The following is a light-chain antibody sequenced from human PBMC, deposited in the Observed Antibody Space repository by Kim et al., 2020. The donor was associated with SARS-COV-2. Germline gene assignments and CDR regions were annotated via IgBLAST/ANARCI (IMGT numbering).Light chain of an antibody. CDR1: PSISSN. V-gene: IGKV3-11*01. J-gene: IGKJ4*01. CDR2: DAS. CDR3: QQCCNGVT. Sequence: EIVLTQSPATLSLSPGERAILSCRASPSISSNLAWYQQKPGQGPRLLMYDASKRATDVPARFSGSGSGTDFTLTISSLEPEDFAVYYCQQCCNGVTFGGGTKVDIK.